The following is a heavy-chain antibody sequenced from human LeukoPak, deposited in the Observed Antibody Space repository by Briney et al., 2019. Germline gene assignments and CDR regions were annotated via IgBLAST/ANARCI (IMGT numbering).Heavy chain of an antibody. V-gene: IGHV3-23*01. CDR1: GFNFGSYA. Sequence: PGGSLRLSCAASGFNFGSYAMTWVRQAPGKGLEWVSTISGLGDRIFYGDSVKGRFTISRDNSKRTLFLQMNSLRVEDSALYYCAKEGSNWDVDYWGQGTLVTVSS. J-gene: IGHJ4*02. CDR3: AKEGSNWDVDY. CDR2: ISGLGDRI. D-gene: IGHD1-1*01.